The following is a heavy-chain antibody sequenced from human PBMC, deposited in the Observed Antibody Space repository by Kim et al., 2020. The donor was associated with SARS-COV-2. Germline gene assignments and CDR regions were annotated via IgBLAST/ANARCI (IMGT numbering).Heavy chain of an antibody. CDR1: GFTFDDYA. V-gene: IGHV3-43D*03. Sequence: GGSLRLSCAASGFTFDDYAMHWVRQAPGKGLEWVSLISWDGGSTYYADSVKGRFTISRDNSKNSLYLQMNSLRAEDTALYYCAKDGGPFIAAAGSALDYWGQGTLVTVSS. J-gene: IGHJ4*02. D-gene: IGHD6-13*01. CDR3: AKDGGPFIAAAGSALDY. CDR2: ISWDGGST.